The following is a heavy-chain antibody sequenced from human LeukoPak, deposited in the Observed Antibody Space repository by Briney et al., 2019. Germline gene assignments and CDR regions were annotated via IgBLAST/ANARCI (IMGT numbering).Heavy chain of an antibody. V-gene: IGHV3-9*01. CDR3: AREGYGDYAESYYYYMDV. D-gene: IGHD4-17*01. Sequence: GGSLRLSCAASGFTFDDYAMHWVRQAPGKGLEWVSGISWNSGSIGYADSVKGRFTISRDNAKNSLYLQMNSLRAEDTAVYYCAREGYGDYAESYYYYMDVWGKGTTVTVSS. J-gene: IGHJ6*03. CDR1: GFTFDDYA. CDR2: ISWNSGSI.